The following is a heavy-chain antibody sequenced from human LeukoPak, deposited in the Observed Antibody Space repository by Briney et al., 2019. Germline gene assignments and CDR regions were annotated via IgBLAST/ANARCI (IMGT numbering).Heavy chain of an antibody. V-gene: IGHV3-23*01. D-gene: IGHD3-10*01. J-gene: IGHJ4*02. CDR2: ISGSGGST. CDR3: AKGGLIGDY. CDR1: GFTFSRHW. Sequence: PGGSLRLSCAASGFTFSRHWMSWVRQAPGKGLERVSAISGSGGSTYYADSVKGRFTISRDNSKNTLYLQMNSLRAEDTAVYYCAKGGLIGDYWGQGTLVTVSS.